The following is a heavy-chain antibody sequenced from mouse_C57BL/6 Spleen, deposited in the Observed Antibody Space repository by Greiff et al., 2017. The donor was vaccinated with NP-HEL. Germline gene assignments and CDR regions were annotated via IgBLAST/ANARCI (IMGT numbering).Heavy chain of an antibody. V-gene: IGHV1-69*01. J-gene: IGHJ4*01. Sequence: QVQLQQPGAELVMPGASVKLSCKASGYTFTSYWMHWVKQRPGQGLEWIGEIDPSDSYTNYNQKFKGKSTLTVDKSSSTAYMQLSSLTSEDSAVDYCARSGNYEYAMDYWGQGTSVTVSS. CDR1: GYTFTSYW. CDR3: ARSGNYEYAMDY. D-gene: IGHD2-1*01. CDR2: IDPSDSYT.